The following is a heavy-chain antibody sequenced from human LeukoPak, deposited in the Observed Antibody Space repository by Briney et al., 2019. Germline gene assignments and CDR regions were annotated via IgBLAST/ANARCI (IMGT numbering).Heavy chain of an antibody. Sequence: GASVKVSCKVSGYTLTELSMHWVRQAPGKGLEWMGGFDPEDGETIYAQKFQGRVTMTRNTSISTAYMELSSLRSEDTAVYYCARAISRGYCSGGSCFLPLRYWGQGTLVTVSS. J-gene: IGHJ4*02. CDR3: ARAISRGYCSGGSCFLPLRY. V-gene: IGHV1-24*01. CDR2: FDPEDGET. D-gene: IGHD2-15*01. CDR1: GYTLTELS.